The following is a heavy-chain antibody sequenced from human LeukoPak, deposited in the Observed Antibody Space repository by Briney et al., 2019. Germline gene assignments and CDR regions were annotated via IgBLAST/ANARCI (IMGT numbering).Heavy chain of an antibody. CDR1: GRSFSGYY. V-gene: IGHV4-34*10. D-gene: IGHD3-10*01. CDR2: INHSGST. Sequence: PSETLSLTCAVYGRSFSGYYWSWIRQPPGKGLEWIGEINHSGSTNYNPSLKSRVTLSVDTSKTQFYLSLSSVTAADTAVYYCAREDSGSYYNFYYFYMDVWGKGTTVTISS. CDR3: AREDSGSYYNFYYFYMDV. J-gene: IGHJ6*03.